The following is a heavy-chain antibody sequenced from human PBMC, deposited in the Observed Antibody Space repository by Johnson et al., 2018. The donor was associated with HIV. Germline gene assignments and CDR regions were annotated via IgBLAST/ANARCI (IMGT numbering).Heavy chain of an antibody. J-gene: IGHJ3*02. D-gene: IGHD2-2*01. CDR2: ISYDGSNK. CDR3: AREGPAAYIWAFDI. Sequence: QVQLVESGGGVVQPGRSLRLSCAASGFTFSTYNMHWVRQAPGKGLEWVAVISYDGSNKYYVDSVKGRVTISRDNARNSLYLQMNSLRAEDTAVYYCAREGPAAYIWAFDIWGQGTMVTVSS. CDR1: GFTFSTYN. V-gene: IGHV3-30*07.